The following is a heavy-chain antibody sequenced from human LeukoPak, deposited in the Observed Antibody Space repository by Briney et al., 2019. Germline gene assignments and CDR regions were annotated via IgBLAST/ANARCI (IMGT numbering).Heavy chain of an antibody. CDR3: ARDLSPYSGYDENYYFGY. D-gene: IGHD5-12*01. V-gene: IGHV4-39*07. CDR1: GGSISSSSYY. J-gene: IGHJ4*02. Sequence: SETLSLTCTVSGGSISSSSYYWGWIRQPPGKGLEWIGSIYYSGSTYYNPSLKSRVTISVDTSKNQFSLKLSSVTAADTAVYYCARDLSPYSGYDENYYFGYWGQGTLVTVSS. CDR2: IYYSGST.